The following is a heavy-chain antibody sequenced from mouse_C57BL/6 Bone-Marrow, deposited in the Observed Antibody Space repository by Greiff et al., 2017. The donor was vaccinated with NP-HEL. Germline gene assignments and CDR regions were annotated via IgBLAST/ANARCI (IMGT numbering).Heavy chain of an antibody. CDR1: GYTFTDYY. CDR3: ARRIYYGNPYYYAMDY. D-gene: IGHD2-1*01. CDR2: INPYNGGT. Sequence: EVQLKESGPVLVKPGASVKMSCKASGYTFTDYYMNWVKQSHGKSLEWIGVINPYNGGTSYNQKFKGKATLTVDKSSSTAYMELNSLTSEDSAVYYCARRIYYGNPYYYAMDYWGQGTSVTVSS. V-gene: IGHV1-19*01. J-gene: IGHJ4*01.